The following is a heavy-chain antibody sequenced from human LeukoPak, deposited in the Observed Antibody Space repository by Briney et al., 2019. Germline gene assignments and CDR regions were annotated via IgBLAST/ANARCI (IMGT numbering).Heavy chain of an antibody. CDR3: ARNEQGVLRFSQSHNWFDP. CDR1: GYSISSDYY. V-gene: IGHV4-38-2*02. J-gene: IGHJ5*02. D-gene: IGHD3-3*01. CDR2: VYHSGTT. Sequence: SETLSLTCTVSGYSISSDYYWGWIRPTPGKGLEWIGSVYHSGTTYHNPSLKSRVTISVDTSKNQFSLKLSSVTAADTAVYYCARNEQGVLRFSQSHNWFDPWGQGTLVTVSS.